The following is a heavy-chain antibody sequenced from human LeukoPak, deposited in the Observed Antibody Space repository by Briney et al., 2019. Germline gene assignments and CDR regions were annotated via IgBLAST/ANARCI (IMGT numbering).Heavy chain of an antibody. CDR2: ISSSSSTI. V-gene: IGHV3-48*01. Sequence: PGGSLRLSCAASGFTFSSYSMNWVRQAPGKGLEWVSYISSSSSTIYYADSVKGRFTISRDNAKNSLSLQMNSLRAEDTAVYYCARDGARYCSGGSCYSGGYYYMDVWGKGTTVTVSS. CDR3: ARDGARYCSGGSCYSGGYYYMDV. J-gene: IGHJ6*03. CDR1: GFTFSSYS. D-gene: IGHD2-15*01.